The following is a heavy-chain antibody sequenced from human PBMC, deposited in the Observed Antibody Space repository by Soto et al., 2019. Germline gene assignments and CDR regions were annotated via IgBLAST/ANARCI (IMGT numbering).Heavy chain of an antibody. D-gene: IGHD2-2*01. V-gene: IGHV1-69*02. CDR1: GGTFSSYT. CDR2: IIPILGIA. J-gene: IGHJ6*03. Sequence: QVQLVQSGAEVKKPGSSVKVSCKASGGTFSSYTISWVRQAPGQGLEWMGSIIPILGIANYAQKFQGRVTITADKSTSTAYMELSSLRSEDTGVYYCARGCSSTSCYANYYYYMDVWGKGTTVTVSS. CDR3: ARGCSSTSCYANYYYYMDV.